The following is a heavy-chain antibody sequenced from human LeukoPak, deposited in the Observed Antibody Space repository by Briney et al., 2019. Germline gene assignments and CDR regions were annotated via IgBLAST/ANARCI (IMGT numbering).Heavy chain of an antibody. V-gene: IGHV1-2*02. D-gene: IGHD3-10*01. J-gene: IGHJ6*02. CDR2: INPNSGGT. CDR3: ARDLDMVRGVIIYYYYYGMDV. CDR1: GYTFTGYY. Sequence: GASVKVSCKASGYTFTGYYMHWVRQAPGQGLEWMGWINPNSGGTNYAQKFQGRVAMTRDTSISTAYMELSRLRSDDTAVYYCARDLDMVRGVIIYYYYYGMDVWGQGTAVTVSS.